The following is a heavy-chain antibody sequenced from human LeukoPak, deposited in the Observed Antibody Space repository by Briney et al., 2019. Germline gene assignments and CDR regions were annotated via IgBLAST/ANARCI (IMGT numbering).Heavy chain of an antibody. D-gene: IGHD2-15*01. CDR3: ARDRGYCSGGSCYFDY. Sequence: SVKVSCKASGGTFSSYAISWVRQAPGQGLECMGRIIPILGIANYAQKFQGRVTITADKSTSTAYMELSSLRSEDTAVYYCARDRGYCSGGSCYFDYWGQGTLVTVSS. CDR1: GGTFSSYA. V-gene: IGHV1-69*04. CDR2: IIPILGIA. J-gene: IGHJ4*02.